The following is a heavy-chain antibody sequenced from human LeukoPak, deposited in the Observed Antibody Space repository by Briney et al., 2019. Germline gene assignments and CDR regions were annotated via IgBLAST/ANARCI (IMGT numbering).Heavy chain of an antibody. J-gene: IGHJ3*02. CDR1: GFTFSSYA. CDR2: ISYDGSNK. CDR3: ARADYYDSSGYWGGAFDI. V-gene: IGHV3-30*04. Sequence: GGSLRLSCAASGFTFSSYAMHWVRQAPGKGLEWVAVISYDGSNKYYADSVKGRFTISRDNSKNTLYLQMNSLRAEDTAVYYCARADYYDSSGYWGGAFDIWGQGTMVTVSS. D-gene: IGHD3-22*01.